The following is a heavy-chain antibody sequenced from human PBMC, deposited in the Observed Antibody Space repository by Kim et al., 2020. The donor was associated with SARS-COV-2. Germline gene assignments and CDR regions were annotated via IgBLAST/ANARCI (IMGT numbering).Heavy chain of an antibody. V-gene: IGHV4-59*01. Sequence: SETLSLTCTVSGGSISSYYWSWIRQPPGKGLEWIGYIYYSGSTNYNPSLKSRGTISVDTSKNQFSLKLSSVTAADTVVYYCARGSSLTIFGVVGWFDPWGQGTLVTVSS. CDR2: IYYSGST. CDR1: GGSISSYY. CDR3: ARGSSLTIFGVVGWFDP. J-gene: IGHJ5*02. D-gene: IGHD3-3*01.